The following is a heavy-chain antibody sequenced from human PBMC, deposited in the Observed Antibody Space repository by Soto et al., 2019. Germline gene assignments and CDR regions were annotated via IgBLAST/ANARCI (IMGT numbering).Heavy chain of an antibody. J-gene: IGHJ3*02. CDR3: AKSARSGYYYVDAFDI. V-gene: IGHV3-23*01. D-gene: IGHD3-22*01. Sequence: EVQLLESGGGLVQPGGSLRLSCAASGFTFSSYAMSWVRQAPGKGLEWVSAISGSGGSTYYADSVKGRFTISRDNSKNTLYLQVNSLKAEDTAVYYCAKSARSGYYYVDAFDIWGQGTMVTVSS. CDR2: ISGSGGST. CDR1: GFTFSSYA.